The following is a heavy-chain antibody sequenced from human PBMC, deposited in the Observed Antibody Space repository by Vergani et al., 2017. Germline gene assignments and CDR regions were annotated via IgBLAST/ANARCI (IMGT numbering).Heavy chain of an antibody. V-gene: IGHV3-23*04. D-gene: IGHD5-12*01. CDR3: TKGSREYTGYFFDY. J-gene: IGHJ4*02. CDR1: GFTLSSCH. CDR2: VSGSSATP. Sequence: EVQVVESGGGLVKPGGSLRLSCAASGFTLSSCHMNWVRQAPGKGLEWVSSVSGSSATPYYADSVKGRFIISRDNSKNTLHLQMNSLRADDTAVNYCTKGSREYTGYFFDYWGQGTLATVSS.